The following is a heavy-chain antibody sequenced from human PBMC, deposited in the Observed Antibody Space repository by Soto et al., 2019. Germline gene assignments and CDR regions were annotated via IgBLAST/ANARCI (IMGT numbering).Heavy chain of an antibody. CDR3: TTTIAAAGTRWFDP. CDR1: GFTFSNAW. D-gene: IGHD6-13*01. V-gene: IGHV3-15*01. CDR2: IKSKTDGGTT. Sequence: AGSLRLSCAASGFTFSNAWMSWVRQAPGKGLEWVGRIKSKTDGGTTDYAAPVKGRFTISRDDSKNTLYLQMNSLKTEDTAVYYCTTTIAAAGTRWFDPWGQGTLVPVSS. J-gene: IGHJ5*02.